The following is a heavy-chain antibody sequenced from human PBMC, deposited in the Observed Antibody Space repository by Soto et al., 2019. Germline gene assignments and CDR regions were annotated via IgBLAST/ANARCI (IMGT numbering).Heavy chain of an antibody. D-gene: IGHD3-22*01. J-gene: IGHJ4*02. CDR2: IYYSGST. V-gene: IGHV4-59*01. CDR1: GGSISSYY. Sequence: SETLSLTCTVSGGSISSYYWSWIRQPPGKGLEWIGYIYYSGSTNYNPSLKSRVTISVDTSKNQFSLKLSSVTAADTAVYYCARAGMIVVGNTFDYWGQGTLVTVSS. CDR3: ARAGMIVVGNTFDY.